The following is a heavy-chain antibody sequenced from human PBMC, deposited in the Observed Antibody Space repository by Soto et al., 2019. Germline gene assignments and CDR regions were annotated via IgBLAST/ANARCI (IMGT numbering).Heavy chain of an antibody. J-gene: IGHJ5*02. CDR3: AARGSSFAH. Sequence: SETLSLTCTVSVASITTYGYYWSWIRQNPGKGLEWIGYIHSSGATSYNPSLKSRVTISSDMSKKQFSLKLTSVTAADTAIYYCAARGSSFAHWGQATLVTVSS. V-gene: IGHV4-31*03. D-gene: IGHD1-26*01. CDR2: IHSSGAT. CDR1: VASITTYGYY.